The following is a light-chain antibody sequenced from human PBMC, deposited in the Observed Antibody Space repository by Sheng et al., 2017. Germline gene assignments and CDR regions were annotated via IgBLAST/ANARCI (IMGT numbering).Light chain of an antibody. Sequence: QSALTQPASVSGSPGQSITISCTGTSSDVGGYNYVSWYQQHPGKAPKLMIYDVSNRPSGVSNRFSGSKSGNTASLTISGLQAEDEADYYCSSYTSSPGFGTGTKVTVL. V-gene: IGLV2-14*03. CDR1: SSDVGGYNY. J-gene: IGLJ1*01. CDR2: DVS. CDR3: SSYTSSPG.